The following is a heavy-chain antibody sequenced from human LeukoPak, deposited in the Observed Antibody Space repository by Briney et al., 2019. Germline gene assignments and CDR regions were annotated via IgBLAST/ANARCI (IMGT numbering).Heavy chain of an antibody. CDR3: ARVSFSDYVP. J-gene: IGHJ5*02. D-gene: IGHD4-17*01. CDR1: GGSFSGYY. CDR2: INHSGST. V-gene: IGHV4-34*01. Sequence: SETLSLTCAVYGGSFSGYYWSWIRQPPGKGLEWIGEINHSGSTNYNPSLKSRVTISVDTSKNQVSLKLSSVTAADTAVYYCARVSFSDYVPWGQGTLVTVSS.